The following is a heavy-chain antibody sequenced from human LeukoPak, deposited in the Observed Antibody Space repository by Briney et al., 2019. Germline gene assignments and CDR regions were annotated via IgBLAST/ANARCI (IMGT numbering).Heavy chain of an antibody. V-gene: IGHV4-59*12. CDR1: GGSISSYY. CDR3: ARDPYGDPVNWFDP. D-gene: IGHD4/OR15-4a*01. Sequence: PSETLSLTCTVSGGSISSYYWSWIRQPPGKGLEWIGYIYYSGGTNYNPSLKSRVTISLDTSKNQFSLKLSSVTAADTAVYYCARDPYGDPVNWFDPWGQGTLVTVSS. J-gene: IGHJ5*02. CDR2: IYYSGGT.